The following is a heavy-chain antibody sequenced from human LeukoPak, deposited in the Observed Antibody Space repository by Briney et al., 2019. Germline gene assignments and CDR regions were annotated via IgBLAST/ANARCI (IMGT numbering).Heavy chain of an antibody. V-gene: IGHV3-9*01. Sequence: GGSLRLSCAASGFTFDDYAMHWVRQAPGKGLEWVSGISWNRGNIGYADSVKGRFTISRDNAKNSLYLQRNSLRAEDPALYYCEKGRYYYDSSGDFDYWGQGTLLTVSS. CDR3: EKGRYYYDSSGDFDY. CDR1: GFTFDDYA. CDR2: ISWNRGNI. D-gene: IGHD3-22*01. J-gene: IGHJ4*02.